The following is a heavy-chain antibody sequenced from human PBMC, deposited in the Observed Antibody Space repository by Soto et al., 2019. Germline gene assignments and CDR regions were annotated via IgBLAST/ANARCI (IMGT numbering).Heavy chain of an antibody. CDR2: MNPNSGNT. CDR3: ATGITMVRGVRTLDY. CDR1: GYTFTSYD. D-gene: IGHD3-10*01. Sequence: QVQLVQSGAEVKKPGASVKVSCKASGYTFTSYDINWVRQATGQGLEWMGWMNPNSGNTGYAQKFQGRVTMTRNTSISTDYMELSSLRSEDTAVYYCATGITMVRGVRTLDYWGQGTLVTVSS. V-gene: IGHV1-8*01. J-gene: IGHJ4*02.